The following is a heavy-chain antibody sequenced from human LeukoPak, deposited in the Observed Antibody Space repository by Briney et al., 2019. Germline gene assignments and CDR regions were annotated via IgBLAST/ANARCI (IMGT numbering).Heavy chain of an antibody. J-gene: IGHJ4*02. CDR1: GFTFSSYA. CDR3: AKGRWSGSYSYFDY. Sequence: HPGGSLRLSCAASGFTFSSYAMSWVRQAPGKGLEWVSAISGSGGSTYYADSVKGRFTISRDNSKNTLYLQMNSLRAEDTAVYYCAKGRWSGSYSYFDYWGQGTLVTVSS. D-gene: IGHD1-26*01. V-gene: IGHV3-23*01. CDR2: ISGSGGST.